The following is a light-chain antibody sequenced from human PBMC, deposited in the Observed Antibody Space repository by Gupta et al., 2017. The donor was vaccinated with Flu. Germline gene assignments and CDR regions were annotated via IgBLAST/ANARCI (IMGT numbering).Light chain of an antibody. CDR3: QQYATSLSNT. V-gene: IGKV4-1*01. J-gene: IGKJ5*01. CDR1: QSVSYSSNNKNY. Sequence: DIVLTQSPESLSVSLGERATISCKSSQSVSYSSNNKNYLAWYQQKPGQPPKLLISWASTRESGVPDRFSGSGSGTDFTLTISSRQTEDVAVYYCQQYATSLSNTFGQGTRLEIK. CDR2: WAS.